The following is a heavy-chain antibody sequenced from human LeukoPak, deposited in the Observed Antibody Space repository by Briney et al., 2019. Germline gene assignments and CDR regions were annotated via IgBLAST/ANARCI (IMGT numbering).Heavy chain of an antibody. CDR2: ISSSSSTI. Sequence: GGSLRLSCAASGFTVSSNYMSWVRQAPGKGLEWVSYISSSSSTIYYADSVKGRFTIPRDNAKNSLYLQMNSLRAEDTAVYYCARDHHPLGADYWGQGTLVTVSS. J-gene: IGHJ4*02. CDR3: ARDHHPLGADY. D-gene: IGHD1-14*01. V-gene: IGHV3-48*01. CDR1: GFTVSSNY.